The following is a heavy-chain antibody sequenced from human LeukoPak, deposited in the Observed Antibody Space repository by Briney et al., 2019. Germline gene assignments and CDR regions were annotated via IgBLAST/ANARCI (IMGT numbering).Heavy chain of an antibody. CDR1: GFTLSSYW. Sequence: PGGSLRLSCAASGFTLSSYWMSWVRQVPGKGLEWVANIKQDGSEKYYVDSVKGRFTTSRDNAKNSLYLQMNSLRAEDTAVYYCARGARTHDYWGQGTLVTVSS. V-gene: IGHV3-7*01. J-gene: IGHJ4*02. CDR3: ARGARTHDY. CDR2: IKQDGSEK. D-gene: IGHD6-6*01.